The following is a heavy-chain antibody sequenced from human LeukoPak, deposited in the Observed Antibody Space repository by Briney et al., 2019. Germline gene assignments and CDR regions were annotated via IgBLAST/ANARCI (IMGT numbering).Heavy chain of an antibody. D-gene: IGHD2-2*01. CDR1: GGTFSSYA. V-gene: IGHV1-69*06. J-gene: IGHJ5*02. CDR3: ARDAGYCSSTSCYPGWFDP. CDR2: IIPIFGTA. Sequence: GASVKVSCKAPGGTFSSYAISWVRQAPGQGLEWTGGIIPIFGTANYAQKFQGRVTITADKSTSTAYMELSSLRSEDTAVYYCARDAGYCSSTSCYPGWFDPWGQGTLVTVSS.